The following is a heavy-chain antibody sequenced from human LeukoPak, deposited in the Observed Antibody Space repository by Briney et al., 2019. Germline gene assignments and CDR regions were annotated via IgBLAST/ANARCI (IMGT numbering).Heavy chain of an antibody. Sequence: PGWGLRLSCAWSRWALNTYALHWVRPAPGRGGEGVALIWHEGSHKFYSNSVRGQLTLSRDNPKNTVSLHTNNLRPEDTAVYYCAREIFGSGSYPDFWGQGTLVTVSS. CDR2: IWHEGSHK. CDR1: RWALNTYA. J-gene: IGHJ4*02. D-gene: IGHD3-10*01. V-gene: IGHV3-33*01. CDR3: AREIFGSGSYPDF.